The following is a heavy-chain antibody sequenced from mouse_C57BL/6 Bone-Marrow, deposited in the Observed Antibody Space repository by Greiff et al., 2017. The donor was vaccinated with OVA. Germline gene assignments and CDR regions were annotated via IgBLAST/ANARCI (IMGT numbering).Heavy chain of an antibody. CDR1: GFSLTSYG. CDR2: IWSGGST. Sequence: VKLVESGPGLVQPSQSLSITCTVSGFSLTSYGVHWVRQSPGKGLEWLGVIWSGGSTDYNAAFISRLSISKDNSKSQVFFKMNSLQADDTAIYYCARRSDSNYFYAMDYWGQGTSVTVSS. D-gene: IGHD2-5*01. J-gene: IGHJ4*01. CDR3: ARRSDSNYFYAMDY. V-gene: IGHV2-2*01.